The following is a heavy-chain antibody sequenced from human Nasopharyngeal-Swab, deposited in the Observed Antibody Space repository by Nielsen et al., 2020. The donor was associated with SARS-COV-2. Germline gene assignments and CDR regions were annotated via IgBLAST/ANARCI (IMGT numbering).Heavy chain of an antibody. J-gene: IGHJ4*02. CDR3: AKLYSSGWYLGY. D-gene: IGHD6-19*01. CDR1: GFTFDDYA. Sequence: GGSLRLSCAASGFTFDDYAMHWVRQAPGKGLEWVSGISWNSGSIGYADSVKGRFTISRDNAKNSLYLQINSLRAEDTALYYCAKLYSSGWYLGYWGQGTLVTVSS. CDR2: ISWNSGSI. V-gene: IGHV3-9*01.